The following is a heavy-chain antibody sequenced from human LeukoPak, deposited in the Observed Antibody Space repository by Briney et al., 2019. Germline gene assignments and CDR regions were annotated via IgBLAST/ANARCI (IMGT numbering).Heavy chain of an antibody. D-gene: IGHD2-2*01. CDR2: ISGSGGST. Sequence: GGSLRLSCTASGFTFSSYAMSWVRQAPGKGLEWVSAISGSGGSTYYADPVKGRFTISRDNSKNPLYLQMNSRRAEDTAVYYSAKDVRCSSTSCLFDYWGQGTLVTVSS. CDR1: GFTFSSYA. J-gene: IGHJ4*02. CDR3: AKDVRCSSTSCLFDY. V-gene: IGHV3-23*01.